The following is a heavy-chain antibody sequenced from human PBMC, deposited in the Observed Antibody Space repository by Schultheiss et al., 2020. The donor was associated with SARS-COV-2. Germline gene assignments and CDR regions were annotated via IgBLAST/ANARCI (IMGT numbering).Heavy chain of an antibody. V-gene: IGHV3-30*18. CDR3: AKDLGSGWYKESDGMDV. Sequence: GGSLRLSCAASGFTFSSYGMHWVRQAPGKGLEWVAVISYDGSNKYYADSVKGRFTISRDNAKNSLYLQMNSLRAEDTALYYCAKDLGSGWYKESDGMDVWGQGTTVTVSS. CDR2: ISYDGSNK. J-gene: IGHJ6*02. D-gene: IGHD6-19*01. CDR1: GFTFSSYG.